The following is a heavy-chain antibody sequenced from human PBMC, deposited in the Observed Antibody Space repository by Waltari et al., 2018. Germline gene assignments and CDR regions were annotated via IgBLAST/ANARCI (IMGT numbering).Heavy chain of an antibody. V-gene: IGHV4-39*02. CDR3: ARTFMVRTIRSRGWFDP. CDR2: VYYTGST. CDR1: GDSITSSNYY. J-gene: IGHJ5*02. D-gene: IGHD3-10*01. Sequence: QLQLQESGPRLVKPSETLSLTCSVSGDSITSSNYYWAWLRQPPGKGLEWIGSVYYTGSTYYKASLKSRVTISVDTSKNYFSRSLTSVTATDTAIYFCARTFMVRTIRSRGWFDPWGQGTLVTVSS.